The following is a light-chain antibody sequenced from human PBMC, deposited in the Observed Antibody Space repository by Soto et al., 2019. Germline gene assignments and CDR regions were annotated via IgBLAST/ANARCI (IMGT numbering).Light chain of an antibody. Sequence: DIQLTQSPSFLSASVGDRVIVSCRASQDISTYLAWFQQKPGKVPQLLVYPASTLQDGVPSRFSGLGSGTEFTLTINNLQAEDFATYYCQHLRAYPFSFGQGTKLDIK. CDR2: PAS. J-gene: IGKJ2*03. V-gene: IGKV1-9*01. CDR3: QHLRAYPFS. CDR1: QDISTY.